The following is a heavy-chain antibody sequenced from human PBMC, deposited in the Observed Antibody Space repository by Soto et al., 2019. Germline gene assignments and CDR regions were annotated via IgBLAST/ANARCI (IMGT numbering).Heavy chain of an antibody. CDR3: PKDLGGGWIPNSFAH. CDR1: GFTFSSYG. J-gene: IGHJ4*02. CDR2: ISYDGTST. Sequence: QVQLEESGGGVVQPGRSLRLSCAASGFTFSSYGMHWVRQAPGKGLEWVAVISYDGTSTDFADSVKGRFNISRDNSANALFLEMKVLRAEDPAAYYCPKDLGGGWIPNSFAHWGPGTLVTVSS. V-gene: IGHV3-30*18. D-gene: IGHD3-16*01.